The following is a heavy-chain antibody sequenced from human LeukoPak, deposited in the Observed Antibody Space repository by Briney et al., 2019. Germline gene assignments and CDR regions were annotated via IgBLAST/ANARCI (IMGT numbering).Heavy chain of an antibody. CDR1: GYSFTSNW. CDR2: IYPSDSDT. D-gene: IGHD6-19*01. Sequence: GESLKISCKGSGYSFTSNWIGWVRQLPGKGLEWMGVIYPSDSDTRYSPSFQGQITISVDRSITTAYLQWNSLRASDTAMYYCARLKLSGWYGNFDYWGQGTLVTVSS. J-gene: IGHJ4*02. CDR3: ARLKLSGWYGNFDY. V-gene: IGHV5-51*01.